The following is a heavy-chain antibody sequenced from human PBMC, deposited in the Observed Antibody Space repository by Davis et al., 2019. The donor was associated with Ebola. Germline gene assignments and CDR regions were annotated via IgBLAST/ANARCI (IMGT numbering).Heavy chain of an antibody. D-gene: IGHD5-18*01. CDR1: GFTFSSYA. CDR2: ISGSGGST. CDR3: AKDRTGIQLWTFDY. J-gene: IGHJ4*02. V-gene: IGHV3-23*01. Sequence: GESLKISCAASGFTFSSYAMSWVRQAPGKGLEWVSAISGSGGSTYYADSVKGRFTISRDNSKNTLYLQMNSLRAEDTAVYYCAKDRTGIQLWTFDYWGQGTLVTVSS.